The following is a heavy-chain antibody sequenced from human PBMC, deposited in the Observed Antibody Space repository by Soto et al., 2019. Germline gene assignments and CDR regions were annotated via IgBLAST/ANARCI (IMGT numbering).Heavy chain of an antibody. CDR3: ARITTASYGI. CDR2: MNPNSGDT. J-gene: IGHJ3*02. D-gene: IGHD1-1*01. CDR1: GYTFNNYD. Sequence: ASVKVSCKASGYTFNNYDINWVRQATGQGLEWLGWMNPNSGDTGYAPKFQGRVTMTRDTSMSTAYMELSSLRSEDTAVYYCARITTASYGIWGQGTAVTVSS. V-gene: IGHV1-8*01.